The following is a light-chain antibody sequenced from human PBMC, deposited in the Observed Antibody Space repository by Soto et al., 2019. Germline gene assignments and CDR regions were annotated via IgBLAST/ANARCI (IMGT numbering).Light chain of an antibody. V-gene: IGLV1-44*01. CDR1: SSNIGGNT. Sequence: QSVLTQPPSASGTPGQRVTISCSGSSSNIGGNTINWYQQLPGTAPKLLIYNNNQRPSGVPDRFSGSKSGTSASLAISGLQSEDEADYYCAGWIDCLNVLYVFGTGTKLTVL. CDR3: AGWIDCLNVLYV. J-gene: IGLJ1*01. CDR2: NNN.